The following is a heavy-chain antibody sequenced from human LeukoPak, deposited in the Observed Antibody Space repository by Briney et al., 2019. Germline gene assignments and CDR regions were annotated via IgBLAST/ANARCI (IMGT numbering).Heavy chain of an antibody. J-gene: IGHJ3*02. CDR3: ARGGIVVVAATDDAFDI. Sequence: GASVKVSCKASGYTFTSYDINWVRQATGQGLEWMGWMNPNSGNTGYAQKFQGRVTITRNTSISTAYMELSSLRSEDTAVYCCARGGIVVVAATDDAFDIWGQGTMVTVSS. CDR1: GYTFTSYD. V-gene: IGHV1-8*03. D-gene: IGHD2-15*01. CDR2: MNPNSGNT.